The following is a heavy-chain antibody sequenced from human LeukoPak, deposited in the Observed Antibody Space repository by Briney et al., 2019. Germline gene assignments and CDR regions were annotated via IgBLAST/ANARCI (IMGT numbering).Heavy chain of an antibody. CDR3: ARIGYCSSTSCYRGRFDY. CDR2: IYYSGST. J-gene: IGHJ4*02. Sequence: PSETLSLTCTVSGGSISSYYWSWIRQPPGKGLEWIGYIYYSGSTNYNPSLKSRVTISVDTSKNQFSLKLSSVTAADTAVYYCARIGYCSSTSCYRGRFDYWGQGTLVTVSS. CDR1: GGSISSYY. D-gene: IGHD2-2*01. V-gene: IGHV4-59*12.